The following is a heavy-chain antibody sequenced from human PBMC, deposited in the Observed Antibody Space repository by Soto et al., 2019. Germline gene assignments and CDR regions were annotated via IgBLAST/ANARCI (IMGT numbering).Heavy chain of an antibody. J-gene: IGHJ6*02. V-gene: IGHV1-69*13. CDR2: IIPIFGTA. D-gene: IGHD2-2*01. CDR3: ARDTWGYCSSTSCPLDYYYGMDV. Sequence: SVKVSCKASGGTFSSYAISWVRQAPGQGLEWMGGIIPIFGTANYAQKFQGRVTITADESTSTAYMELSSMRSEDTAVYYCARDTWGYCSSTSCPLDYYYGMDVWGQGTTVP. CDR1: GGTFSSYA.